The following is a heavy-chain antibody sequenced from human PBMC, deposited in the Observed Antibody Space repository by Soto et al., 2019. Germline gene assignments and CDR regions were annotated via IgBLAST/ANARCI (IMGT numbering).Heavy chain of an antibody. J-gene: IGHJ6*02. CDR3: ARSLWLYGMDV. CDR1: GFSLSTSGMR. Sequence: YGPTLVNPTQTLTLTCTVSGFSLSTSGMRVSWMRQPPGKALEWLARIDWDDEKFYSTSLKTRLTISKDTSKNQVVVTMRNMDPVDTAKYYCARSLWLYGMDVWGQGTKVTVSS. V-gene: IGHV2-70*04. CDR2: IDWDDEK. D-gene: IGHD5-12*01.